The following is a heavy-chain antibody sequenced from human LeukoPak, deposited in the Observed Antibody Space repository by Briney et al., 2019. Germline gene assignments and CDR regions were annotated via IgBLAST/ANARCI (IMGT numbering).Heavy chain of an antibody. V-gene: IGHV7-4-1*02. CDR3: AREDKAIWFGELLYPSFFDY. D-gene: IGHD3-10*01. CDR2: INTNTGNP. J-gene: IGHJ4*02. Sequence: ASVKVSCKASGYTFTSYAMNWVRQAPGQGLGWMGWINTNTGNPTYAQGFTGRFVFSLDTSVSTAYLQISSLKAEGTAVYYCAREDKAIWFGELLYPSFFDYWGQGTLVAVSS. CDR1: GYTFTSYA.